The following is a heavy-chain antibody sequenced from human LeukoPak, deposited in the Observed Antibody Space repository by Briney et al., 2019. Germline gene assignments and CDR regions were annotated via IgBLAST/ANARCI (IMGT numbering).Heavy chain of an antibody. CDR2: IYYSGST. V-gene: IGHV4-39*01. D-gene: IGHD6-13*01. CDR3: AGHSGGYSSSCG. J-gene: IGHJ4*02. CDR1: GGSISSSSYY. Sequence: SETLSLTCTVSGGSISSSSYYWGWIRQPPGKGLEWIGSIYYSGSTYYNPSLKSRVTISVDTSKNQFSLKLSSVTAADTAVYYCAGHSGGYSSSCGRGQGTLVTVSS.